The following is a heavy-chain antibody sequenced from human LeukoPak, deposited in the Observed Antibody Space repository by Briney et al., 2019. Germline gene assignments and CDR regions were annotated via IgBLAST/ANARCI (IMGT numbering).Heavy chain of an antibody. J-gene: IGHJ4*02. V-gene: IGHV3-23*01. D-gene: IGHD2-2*01. Sequence: RGSLRLSCAVSGFTLSSYAMSWVRQAPGKGLEWVSGIGGSGGSTYYADSVKGRFTISRDNSKNTLYLQMNSLRAEDTAVYYCAKDGRSTTPGYWGQGTLVTVSS. CDR1: GFTLSSYA. CDR3: AKDGRSTTPGY. CDR2: IGGSGGST.